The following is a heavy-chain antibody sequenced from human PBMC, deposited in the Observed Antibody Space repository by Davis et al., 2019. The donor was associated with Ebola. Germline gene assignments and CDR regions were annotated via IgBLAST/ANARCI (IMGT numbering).Heavy chain of an antibody. J-gene: IGHJ4*02. Sequence: SVKVSCKTSGDTFGEFGYNWVRQAPGQRLEWMGRILPILGATNYAQNYQGRVTITAEKSTYTIYMELTSLRSEDTAVYYCARGILAEGSDSWGQGTLVTVSS. V-gene: IGHV1-69*04. CDR1: GDTFGEFG. CDR3: ARGILAEGSDS. D-gene: IGHD6-13*01. CDR2: ILPILGAT.